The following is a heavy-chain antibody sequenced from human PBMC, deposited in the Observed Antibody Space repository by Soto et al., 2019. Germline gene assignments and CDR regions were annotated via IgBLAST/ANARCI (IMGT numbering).Heavy chain of an antibody. V-gene: IGHV5-51*01. Sequence: EVQLVQSGAEVKKPGESLKISCKGSGYSFTSYWIGWLRQMPGKGLEWMGIINPSDSDTRYRPSFQGQVTISADKSISTAYLQWSSLKASDTAIYYCARQRVTSSWHFDYWGQGTPVTVSS. CDR1: GYSFTSYW. D-gene: IGHD6-13*01. J-gene: IGHJ4*02. CDR3: ARQRVTSSWHFDY. CDR2: INPSDSDT.